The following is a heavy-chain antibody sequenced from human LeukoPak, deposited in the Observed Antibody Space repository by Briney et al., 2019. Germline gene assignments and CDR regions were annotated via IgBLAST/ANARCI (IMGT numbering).Heavy chain of an antibody. CDR3: ARIAAPLWGDDAFDI. CDR2: IYYSGST. Sequence: PSETLSLTCTVSGGSISSYYWSWIRQPPGKGLEWIGYIYYSGSTNYNPSLKSRVTLSGDTSKNQFSLKLSSVTAADTAVYYCARIAAPLWGDDAFDIWGQGTMVTVSS. J-gene: IGHJ3*02. V-gene: IGHV4-59*01. D-gene: IGHD6-6*01. CDR1: GGSISSYY.